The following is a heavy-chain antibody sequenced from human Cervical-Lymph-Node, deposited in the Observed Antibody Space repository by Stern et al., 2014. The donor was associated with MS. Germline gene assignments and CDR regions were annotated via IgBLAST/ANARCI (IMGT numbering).Heavy chain of an antibody. CDR2: IIPIFDTA. CDR1: GGTFSSYA. CDR3: ARAVGDYSYGMDV. Sequence: VQLVESGAEVKKPGSSMKVSCKASGGTFSSYAITWVRQAPGQGLEWMGGIIPIFDTATYAQNFQDRVTITADESTSTAYMSLSSLRSEDTAMYYCARAVGDYSYGMDVWGQGTTVTVSS. V-gene: IGHV1-69*01. D-gene: IGHD1-26*01. J-gene: IGHJ6*02.